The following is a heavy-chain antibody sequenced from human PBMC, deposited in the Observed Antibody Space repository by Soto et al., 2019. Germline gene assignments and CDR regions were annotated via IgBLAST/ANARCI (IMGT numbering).Heavy chain of an antibody. Sequence: SGPTLVNPTQTLTLTCTFSGFSLSTRAVGVGWIRQPPGKALEWLALIYWNDDKRFSPSLKNRLTITKDTSKNHVVLTMTNMDPVDTATYYCAHRHELGSFDIWGQGTKVTVSS. D-gene: IGHD1-26*01. CDR1: GFSLSTRAVG. V-gene: IGHV2-5*01. J-gene: IGHJ3*02. CDR2: IYWNDDK. CDR3: AHRHELGSFDI.